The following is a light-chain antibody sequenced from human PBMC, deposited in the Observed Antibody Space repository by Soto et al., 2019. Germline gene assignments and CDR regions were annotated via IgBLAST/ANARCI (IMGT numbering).Light chain of an antibody. V-gene: IGKV1-9*01. CDR2: AAS. CDR1: RDINFY. J-gene: IGKJ2*01. Sequence: DIQLTQSPSFLSASVGDRVTITCRTSRDINFYLAWYQQKSGKAPKLLISAASTLQSDVPSRFSGSGSGTEFTLTISSLQPEDFATYYCQQLSSFPQTFGQGTKLEI. CDR3: QQLSSFPQT.